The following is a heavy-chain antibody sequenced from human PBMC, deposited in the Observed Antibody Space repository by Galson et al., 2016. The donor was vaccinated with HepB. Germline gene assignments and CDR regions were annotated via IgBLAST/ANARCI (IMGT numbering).Heavy chain of an antibody. Sequence: CAISADSVSNINVAWNWIRQSPSRGLEWLGRTYNRCKWWHTSAVSMNSRTTINPDTFKNQFSLQLNSVTPEDTAVYYCARAEANWDGGGDNYFDSWGQGILVTVSS. CDR2: TYNRCKWWH. CDR3: ARAEANWDGGGDNYFDS. CDR1: ADSVSNINVA. J-gene: IGHJ5*01. V-gene: IGHV6-1*01. D-gene: IGHD7-27*01.